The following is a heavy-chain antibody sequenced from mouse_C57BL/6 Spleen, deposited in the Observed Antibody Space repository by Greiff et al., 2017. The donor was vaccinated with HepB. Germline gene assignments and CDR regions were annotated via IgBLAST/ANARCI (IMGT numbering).Heavy chain of an antibody. V-gene: IGHV1-82*01. D-gene: IGHD2-5*01. J-gene: IGHJ2*01. CDR3: ARGGYSNYFDY. CDR2: IYPGDGDT. CDR1: GYAFSSSW. Sequence: VKLQESGPELVKPGASVKISCKASGYAFSSSWMNWVKQRPGKGLEWIGRIYPGDGDTNYNGKFKGKATLTADKSSSTAYMQLSSLTSEDSAVYFCARGGYSNYFDYWGQGTTLTVSS.